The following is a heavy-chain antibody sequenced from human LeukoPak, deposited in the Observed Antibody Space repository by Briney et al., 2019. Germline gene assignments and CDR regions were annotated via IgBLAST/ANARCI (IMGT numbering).Heavy chain of an antibody. CDR1: GGTFSSYA. J-gene: IGHJ4*02. CDR3: ARMGTGTTSLTYFDY. Sequence: ASVKVSCKASGGTFSSYAISWVRQAPGQGLEWMGGIIPIFGTANYAQKFQGRVTITADKSTSTAYMELSSLRSEDTAVYYCARMGTGTTSLTYFDYWGQGTLVTVSS. D-gene: IGHD1-1*01. V-gene: IGHV1-69*06. CDR2: IIPIFGTA.